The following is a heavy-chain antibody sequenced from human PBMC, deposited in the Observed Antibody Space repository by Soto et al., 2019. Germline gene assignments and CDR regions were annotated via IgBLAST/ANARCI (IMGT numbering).Heavy chain of an antibody. V-gene: IGHV4-34*01. Sequence: QVQLQQWGAGLLKPSETLSLTCAVYGGSFSGYFWSWFRQPPGKGLEWIAEISDRGDTNYNPSLKSRLTVSFDTSKNQFSLQMRSVTAADTAFYYCTRGLRRSPDYWGQGTLVTVSS. J-gene: IGHJ4*02. CDR3: TRGLRRSPDY. CDR1: GGSFSGYF. CDR2: ISDRGDT.